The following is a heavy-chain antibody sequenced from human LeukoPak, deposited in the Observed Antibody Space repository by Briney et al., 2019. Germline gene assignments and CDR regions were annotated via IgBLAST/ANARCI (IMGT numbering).Heavy chain of an antibody. CDR2: ISWNSGSI. Sequence: GGSLRLSCAASGFTFDDYAMHWVRQAPGKGLEWVSGISWNSGSIGYADSVKGRFTISRDNAKNSLYLQMNSLRVEDTAIYYCARETPDSSGWDWGQGTLVTVSS. J-gene: IGHJ4*02. CDR1: GFTFDDYA. D-gene: IGHD6-19*01. CDR3: ARETPDSSGWD. V-gene: IGHV3-9*01.